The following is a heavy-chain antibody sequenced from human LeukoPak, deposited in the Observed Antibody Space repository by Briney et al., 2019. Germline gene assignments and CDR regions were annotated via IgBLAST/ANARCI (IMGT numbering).Heavy chain of an antibody. CDR1: GFTFTSSA. CDR2: IVVGSGNT. J-gene: IGHJ3*02. D-gene: IGHD3-22*01. CDR3: AADDSHRRSPHAFDI. Sequence: SVKVSCKASGFTFTSSAVQWVRQARGQRLEWIGWIVVGSGNTNYAQKFQERVTITRNMSTSTAYMELSSLRSEDTAVYYCAADDSHRRSPHAFDIWGQGTMVTVSS. V-gene: IGHV1-58*01.